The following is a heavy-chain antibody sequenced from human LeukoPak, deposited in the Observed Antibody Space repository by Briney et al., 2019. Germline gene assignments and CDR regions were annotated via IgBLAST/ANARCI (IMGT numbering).Heavy chain of an antibody. Sequence: SETLSLTCAVYGGSFSGYYWSWIRQPPGKGLEWIGVINHSGSTNYNPSLKSRVTISVDTCKNQFSLKLSSVPAADTAVYYCARALVVPAAIGDGVGLYYYHDMDVWGKETTVTVS. CDR1: GGSFSGYY. V-gene: IGHV4-34*01. J-gene: IGHJ6*03. CDR2: INHSGST. CDR3: ARALVVPAAIGDGVGLYYYHDMDV. D-gene: IGHD2-2*01.